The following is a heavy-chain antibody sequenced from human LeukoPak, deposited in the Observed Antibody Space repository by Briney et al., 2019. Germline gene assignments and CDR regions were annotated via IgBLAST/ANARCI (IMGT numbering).Heavy chain of an antibody. J-gene: IGHJ4*02. Sequence: GGSLRLSCAASGFTFSSYSMNWVRQAPGKGLEWVSRIKGDGSSTIYADSVKGRFTISRDNSKNTLYLQTSSLRAEDTAVYYCARASTTVPNLLDYWGQGTLVTVSS. V-gene: IGHV3-74*01. CDR2: IKGDGSST. D-gene: IGHD4-17*01. CDR1: GFTFSSYS. CDR3: ARASTTVPNLLDY.